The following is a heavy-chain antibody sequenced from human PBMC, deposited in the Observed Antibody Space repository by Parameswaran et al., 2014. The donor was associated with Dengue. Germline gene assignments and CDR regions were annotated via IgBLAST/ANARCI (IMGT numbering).Heavy chain of an antibody. CDR3: ARLPLYCGGDCPHYGMDV. V-gene: IGHV1-2*02. Sequence: WVRQAPGQGLEWMAWINPNSGGTSYAQKFQGRVTMTRDTSITTAYMELSRLRSDDTAVYYCARLPLYCGGDCPHYGMDVWGQGTTVTVSS. CDR2: INPNSGGT. J-gene: IGHJ6*02. D-gene: IGHD2-21*01.